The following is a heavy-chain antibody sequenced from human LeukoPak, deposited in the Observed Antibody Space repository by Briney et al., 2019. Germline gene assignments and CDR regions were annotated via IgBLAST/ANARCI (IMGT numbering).Heavy chain of an antibody. J-gene: IGHJ3*02. Sequence: SQTLSLTCAISGDSDSSNSAAWNWIRQSPSRGLEWLGRTYYRSKWYNDYAVSVKSRITINPDTSKNQFSLQLNSVTPEDTAVYYCARVLSGYSGYDADDAFDIWGQGTMVTVSS. CDR3: ARVLSGYSGYDADDAFDI. D-gene: IGHD5-12*01. CDR2: TYYRSKWYN. V-gene: IGHV6-1*01. CDR1: GDSDSSNSAA.